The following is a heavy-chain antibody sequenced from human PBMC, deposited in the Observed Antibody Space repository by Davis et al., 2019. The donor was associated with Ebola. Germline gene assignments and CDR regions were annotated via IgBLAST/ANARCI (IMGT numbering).Heavy chain of an antibody. CDR2: ST. D-gene: IGHD4-17*01. Sequence: STYYADSVKGRFTISRDNSKNTLYLQMNSLRAEDTAVYYCAAATVTTVYFDYWGQGTLVTVSS. J-gene: IGHJ4*02. V-gene: IGHV3-23*01. CDR3: AAATVTTVYFDY.